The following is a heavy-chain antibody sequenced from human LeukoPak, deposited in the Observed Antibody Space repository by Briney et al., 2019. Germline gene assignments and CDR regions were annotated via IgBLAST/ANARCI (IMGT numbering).Heavy chain of an antibody. CDR3: AKDAHRLVYAIGPDY. J-gene: IGHJ4*02. V-gene: IGHV3-30*02. D-gene: IGHD2-8*01. CDR1: GFNFSTYD. CDR2: IRYDGSNK. Sequence: GGSLRLSCAASGFNFSTYDMHWVRQAPGKGLEWVAFIRYDGSNKYNADSVKGRFTISRDNSKNTLYLQMNSLRAEDTAVYYCAKDAHRLVYAIGPDYWGQGTLVTVSS.